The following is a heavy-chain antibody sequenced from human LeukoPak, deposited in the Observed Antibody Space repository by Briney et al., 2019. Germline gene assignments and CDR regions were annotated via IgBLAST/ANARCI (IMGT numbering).Heavy chain of an antibody. CDR3: ARGEYQLPLDY. CDR2: ISSSSSTI. V-gene: IGHV3-48*01. J-gene: IGHJ4*02. Sequence: PGGSLRLSCAASGFTFSSYSMNWVRQAPGKGLEWVSYISSSSSTIYYADSVKGRFTISRDNAKNSLYLQMNSLRAEDTAVYYCARGEYQLPLDYWGQGTLVTVSS. CDR1: GFTFSSYS. D-gene: IGHD2-2*01.